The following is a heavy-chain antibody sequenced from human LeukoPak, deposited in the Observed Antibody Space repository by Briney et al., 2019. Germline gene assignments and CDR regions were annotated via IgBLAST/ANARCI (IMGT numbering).Heavy chain of an antibody. CDR2: IKQDGSEK. Sequence: GGSLGLSCAASGFTFSSYWMSWVRQAPGKGLEWVANIKQDGSEKYYVDSVKGRFTISRDNSKNTLYLQMNSLRAEDTAVYYCAKDRAQYYYGSGSYYDYWGQGTLVTVSS. CDR3: AKDRAQYYYGSGSYYDY. V-gene: IGHV3-7*01. D-gene: IGHD3-10*01. CDR1: GFTFSSYW. J-gene: IGHJ4*02.